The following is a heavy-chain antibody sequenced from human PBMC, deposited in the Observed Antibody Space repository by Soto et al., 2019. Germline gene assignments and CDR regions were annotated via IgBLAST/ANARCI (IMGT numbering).Heavy chain of an antibody. J-gene: IGHJ6*02. CDR3: AKSGEYSSSWYYYYGMDV. V-gene: IGHV3-48*03. CDR1: GFTFSSYE. Sequence: GGSLRLSCAASGFTFSSYEMNWVRQAPGKGLEWVSYISSSGSTIYYADSVKGRFTISRDNSKNTLYLQMNSLRAEDTAVYYCAKSGEYSSSWYYYYGMDVWGQGTTVTVSS. D-gene: IGHD6-13*01. CDR2: ISSSGSTI.